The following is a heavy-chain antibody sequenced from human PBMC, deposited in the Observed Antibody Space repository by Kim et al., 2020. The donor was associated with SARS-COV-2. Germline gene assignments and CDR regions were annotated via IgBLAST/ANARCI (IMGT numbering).Heavy chain of an antibody. V-gene: IGHV3-7*01. Sequence: GGSLRLSCAASGFMFKNYYMSWVRQTPGKGLEWVANIRHDGSEKFYVDSVKGRFTISRDNAKNSLYLQMSSLRAEDTAVYYCVRDDSTGYMYFDFWGRG. CDR1: GFMFKNYY. D-gene: IGHD3-22*01. CDR3: VRDDSTGYMYFDF. J-gene: IGHJ4*02. CDR2: IRHDGSEK.